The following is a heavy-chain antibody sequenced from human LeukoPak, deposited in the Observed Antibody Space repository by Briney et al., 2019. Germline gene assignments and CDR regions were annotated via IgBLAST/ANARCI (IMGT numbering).Heavy chain of an antibody. J-gene: IGHJ4*02. Sequence: PSQTLSLTRIFSGGSNSSGGHYWNWTRQHPGKGLEWIRYIHSSGSTYYNPSRKSRLTIQVDRSKTQFSLKLSSVTAADTAVYFCATGPVGTRGYWGQGLLVTVSS. CDR2: IHSSGST. CDR3: ATGPVGTRGY. V-gene: IGHV4-31*03. D-gene: IGHD6-13*01. CDR1: GGSNSSGGHY.